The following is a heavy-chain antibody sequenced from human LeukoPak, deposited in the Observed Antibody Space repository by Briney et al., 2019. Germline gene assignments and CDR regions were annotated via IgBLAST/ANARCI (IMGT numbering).Heavy chain of an antibody. D-gene: IGHD3-16*01. CDR2: IGSGADL. CDR1: GFAFGVHA. V-gene: IGHV3-23*01. J-gene: IGHJ5*02. CDR3: AKDWTPHNRVYDCLDA. Sequence: GGSLRLSCVGSGFAFGVHAMSWVLQAPGKGPEWVATIGSGADLFYAESVKGRFTISRDDPRNTVWLQMNSLRAEDTALYYCAKDWTPHNRVYDCLDAWGQGTQVTVSS.